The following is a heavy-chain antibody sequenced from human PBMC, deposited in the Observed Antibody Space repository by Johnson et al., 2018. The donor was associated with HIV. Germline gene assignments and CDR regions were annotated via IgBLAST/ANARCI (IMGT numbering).Heavy chain of an antibody. CDR1: GFTFSSYG. Sequence: VQLVESGGGLVQPGGSMRLSCAASGFTFSSYGVNWVRQAPGKGLEWVAFIRYDGSDKYYADSVKGRFTISRDNSKNTLYLQMNSLRTEDTAVYYCARDSKWEKAFDIWGQGTMVTVSS. J-gene: IGHJ3*02. D-gene: IGHD1-26*01. CDR3: ARDSKWEKAFDI. V-gene: IGHV3-30*02. CDR2: IRYDGSDK.